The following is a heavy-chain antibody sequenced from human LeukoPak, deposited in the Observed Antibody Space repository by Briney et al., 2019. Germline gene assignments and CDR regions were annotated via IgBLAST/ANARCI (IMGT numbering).Heavy chain of an antibody. CDR2: IYSGGST. J-gene: IGHJ4*02. Sequence: GGSLRLSCAASGFTFSSYAMSWVRQAPGKGLEWVSVIYSGGSTYYADSVKGRFTISRDNSKNTLYLQMNSLRAEDTAVYYCTTHVIQRPEFDYWGQGTLVTVSS. CDR3: TTHVIQRPEFDY. D-gene: IGHD1-1*01. CDR1: GFTFSSYA. V-gene: IGHV3-53*01.